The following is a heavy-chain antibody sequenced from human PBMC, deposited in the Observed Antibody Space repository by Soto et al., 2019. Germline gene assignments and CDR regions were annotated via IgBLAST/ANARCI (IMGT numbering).Heavy chain of an antibody. V-gene: IGHV3-7*01. J-gene: IGHJ4*02. CDR1: GFTCTSYC. CDR3: SPSLDF. Sequence: EGCLRHSCAACGFTCTSYCMDWVRQDSRQGLNWVANINQIGSEKHYVDSVKGRLTISRNNAKNSLYLQMSSLTAEDSALYYCSPSLDFWCQGTLVTVSS. CDR2: INQIGSEK.